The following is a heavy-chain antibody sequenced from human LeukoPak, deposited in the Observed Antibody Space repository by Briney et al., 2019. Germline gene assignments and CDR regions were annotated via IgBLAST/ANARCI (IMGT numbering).Heavy chain of an antibody. J-gene: IGHJ5*02. CDR3: ASTSIAARPFWFDP. CDR1: GGSISSYY. V-gene: IGHV4-59*01. Sequence: PSETLSLTCTVSGGSISSYYWSWIRQPPGNGLEWIGYVYYSGSTNYNPSLKSRVTISVDTSKNQFSLKLSSVTAADTAVYYCASTSIAARPFWFDPWGQGTLVTVSS. CDR2: VYYSGST. D-gene: IGHD6-6*01.